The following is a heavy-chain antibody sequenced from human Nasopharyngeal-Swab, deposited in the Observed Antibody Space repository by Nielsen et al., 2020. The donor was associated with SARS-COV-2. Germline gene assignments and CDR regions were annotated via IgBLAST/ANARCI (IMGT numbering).Heavy chain of an antibody. CDR2: IYYSGST. J-gene: IGHJ6*03. Sequence: SETLSLTCTVSGGSISSSSYYWGWIRQPPGKGLEWIGSIYYSGSTYYNPSLKSRVTISVDTSKNQFSLKLSSVTAADTAVYYCAKRDYGGNYYYYYMDVWGKGTTVTVSS. V-gene: IGHV4-39*01. D-gene: IGHD4-23*01. CDR3: AKRDYGGNYYYYYMDV. CDR1: GGSISSSSYY.